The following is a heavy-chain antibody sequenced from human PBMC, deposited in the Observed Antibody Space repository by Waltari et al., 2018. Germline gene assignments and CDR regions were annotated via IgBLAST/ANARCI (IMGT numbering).Heavy chain of an antibody. CDR2: IIPIRGIA. D-gene: IGHD5-12*01. CDR1: GRTFSTYA. Sequence: QVQLVQSGAAVKKPGSSVKVSCKASGRTFSTYAIIWLRQPPGQGLESMGRIIPIRGIANYAQKFQGRVTITADESTSTAYMELSSLRSEDTAVYYCARSGYDTSYWYFDLWGRGTLVTVSS. J-gene: IGHJ2*01. V-gene: IGHV1-69*04. CDR3: ARSGYDTSYWYFDL.